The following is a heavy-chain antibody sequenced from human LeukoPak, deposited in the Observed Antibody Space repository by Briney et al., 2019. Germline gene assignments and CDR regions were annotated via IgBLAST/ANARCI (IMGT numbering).Heavy chain of an antibody. CDR3: ARYCSSTSCYDNWFDP. V-gene: IGHV3-7*01. J-gene: IGHJ5*02. CDR1: GFTFSSYW. Sequence: PGGSLGLSCAASGFTFSSYWMSWVRQAPGKGLEWVANIKQDGSEKYYVDSVKGRFTISRDNAKNSLYLQMNSLRAEDTAVYYCARYCSSTSCYDNWFDPWGQGTLVTVSS. CDR2: IKQDGSEK. D-gene: IGHD2-2*01.